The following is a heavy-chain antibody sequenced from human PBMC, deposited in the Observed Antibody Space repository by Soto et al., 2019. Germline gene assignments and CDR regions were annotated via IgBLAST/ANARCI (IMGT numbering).Heavy chain of an antibody. CDR2: IYYSGST. J-gene: IGHJ4*02. CDR3: AGDSSGYKVDY. CDR1: GGSISSGDYY. V-gene: IGHV4-30-4*01. Sequence: SETLSLTCTVSGGSISSGDYYWSWIRQPPGKGLEWIGYIYYSGSTYYNPSLKSRVTISVDTSKNQFSLKLSSVTAADTAVYYCAGDSSGYKVDYWGQGTLVTVSS. D-gene: IGHD3-22*01.